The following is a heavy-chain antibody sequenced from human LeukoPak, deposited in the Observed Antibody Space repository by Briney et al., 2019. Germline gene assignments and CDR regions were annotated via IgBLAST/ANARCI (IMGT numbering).Heavy chain of an antibody. D-gene: IGHD3-10*01. CDR1: GFTVSSNY. Sequence: GGSLRLSCAASGFTVSSNYMSWVRQAPGKGLEWVSVIYSGGSTYYADSVKGRFTISRDNSKNTLYLQMNSLRAEDTAVYYCAREYYYGSGSEGEFDYWGQGTLVTVSS. V-gene: IGHV3-53*01. CDR2: IYSGGST. J-gene: IGHJ4*02. CDR3: AREYYYGSGSEGEFDY.